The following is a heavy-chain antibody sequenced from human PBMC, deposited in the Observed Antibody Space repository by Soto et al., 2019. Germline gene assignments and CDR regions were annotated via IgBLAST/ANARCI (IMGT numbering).Heavy chain of an antibody. D-gene: IGHD2-2*01. CDR3: AGTLRGPAFNWFDP. V-gene: IGHV4-34*01. J-gene: IGHJ5*02. CDR1: GGSFSGYY. CDR2: INHSGST. Sequence: PSETLSLTCAVYGGSFSGYYWSWIRQPPGKGLEWIGEINHSGSTNYNPSIKSRVTVSVDTSKNQFSLKLSSVTAADTAVYYCAGTLRGPAFNWFDPWGQGTLVTVSS.